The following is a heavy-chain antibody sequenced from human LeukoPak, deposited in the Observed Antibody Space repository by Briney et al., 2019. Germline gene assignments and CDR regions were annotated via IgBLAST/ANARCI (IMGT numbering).Heavy chain of an antibody. J-gene: IGHJ4*02. Sequence: GGSLRLSCAASGFTFSSYWMPWVRQATGRGLVWVSRMNSDGSSTSCADSVKGRFTISRDNAKKTLYLQMNGLRAEATAVYYCASGLNGYSSSLGYWGQRTLVTVSS. CDR2: MNSDGSST. CDR1: GFTFSSYW. V-gene: IGHV3-74*01. D-gene: IGHD6-6*01. CDR3: ASGLNGYSSSLGY.